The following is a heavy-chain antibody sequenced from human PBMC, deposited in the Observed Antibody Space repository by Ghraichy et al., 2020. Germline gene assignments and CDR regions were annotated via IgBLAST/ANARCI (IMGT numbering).Heavy chain of an antibody. CDR3: STEAMGGSWYGSSWWFDP. D-gene: IGHD6-13*01. V-gene: IGHV3-15*01. CDR2: IKSKTDGGTT. CDR1: GFTFSNAW. J-gene: IGHJ5*02. Sequence: GGSLRLSCAASGFTFSNAWMSWVRQAPGKGLEWVGRIKSKTDGGTTDYAAPVKGRFTISRDDSKNTLYLQMNSLKTEDTAVYYCSTEAMGGSWYGSSWWFDPGSQGTLVTVSS.